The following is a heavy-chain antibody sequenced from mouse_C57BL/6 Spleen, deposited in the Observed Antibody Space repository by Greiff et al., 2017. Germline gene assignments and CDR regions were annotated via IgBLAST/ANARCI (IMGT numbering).Heavy chain of an antibody. CDR3: ARSRFYAMDY. CDR1: GYAFSSYW. V-gene: IGHV1-80*01. J-gene: IGHJ4*01. Sequence: VQLQQSGAELVKPGASVKISCKASGYAFSSYWMNWVKQRPGKGLEWIGQIYPGDGDTNYHGKFKGKATLTADNSSSTAYMQLSSLTSADSAVYFCARSRFYAMDYWGQGASVAVAS. CDR2: IYPGDGDT.